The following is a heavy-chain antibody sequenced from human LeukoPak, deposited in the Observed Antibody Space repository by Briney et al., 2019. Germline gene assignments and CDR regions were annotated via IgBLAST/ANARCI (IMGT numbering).Heavy chain of an antibody. D-gene: IGHD1-26*01. V-gene: IGHV3-9*01. CDR1: GFTFDDYA. Sequence: PGGSLRLSCAASGFTFDDYAMHWVRQAPGKGLEWVSGISWNSGSIGYADSVKGRFTISRDNAKNSLYLQMNSLRAEDTALYYCAKGPPRIVGAGAPFDYWGQGTLVTVSS. CDR3: AKGPPRIVGAGAPFDY. CDR2: ISWNSGSI. J-gene: IGHJ4*02.